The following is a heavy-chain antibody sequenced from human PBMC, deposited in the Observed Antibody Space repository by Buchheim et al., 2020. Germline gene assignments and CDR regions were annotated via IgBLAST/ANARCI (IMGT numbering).Heavy chain of an antibody. V-gene: IGHV5-51*01. J-gene: IGHJ4*02. CDR1: GYSFTNYW. CDR3: ARARGYCSSSSCYDFDC. CDR2: IYPGDSST. Sequence: EVQLVQSGAEVKKPGESLKISCKPSGYSFTNYWIAWVRQMPGKGLEWMAMIYPGDSSTKYSPSFQGQVTMSADKSINTAYLQWSSLKASDTAMYFCARARGYCSSSSCYDFDCWGQGT. D-gene: IGHD2-2*01.